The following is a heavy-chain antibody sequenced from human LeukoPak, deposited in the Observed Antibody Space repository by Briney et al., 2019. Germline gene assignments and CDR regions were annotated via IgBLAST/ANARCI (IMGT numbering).Heavy chain of an antibody. V-gene: IGHV3-21*01. CDR2: ISSSSSYI. J-gene: IGHJ6*03. CDR3: ARGERKDIAARPWGPQYYMDV. CDR1: GFTFSSYS. D-gene: IGHD6-6*01. Sequence: GGSLRLSCAASGFTFSSYSMNWVRQAPGKGLEWVSSISSSSSYIYYADSVKGRFTISRDNAKNSLYLQMNSLRAEDTAVYYCARGERKDIAARPWGPQYYMDVWGKGTTVTVSS.